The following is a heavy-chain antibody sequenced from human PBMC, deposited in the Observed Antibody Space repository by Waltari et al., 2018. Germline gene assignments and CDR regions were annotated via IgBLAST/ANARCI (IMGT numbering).Heavy chain of an antibody. CDR2: ISYDGSNK. CDR3: ARDGSGFWSGYPSCGDY. V-gene: IGHV3-30-3*01. J-gene: IGHJ4*02. Sequence: QVQLVESGGGVVQPGRSLRLSCAASGFTFSSYAMHWVRQAPGKGLEWVAVISYDGSNKYYADSVKGRFTISRDNSKNTLYLQMNSLRAEDTAVYYCARDGSGFWSGYPSCGDYWGQGTLVTVSS. CDR1: GFTFSSYA. D-gene: IGHD3-3*01.